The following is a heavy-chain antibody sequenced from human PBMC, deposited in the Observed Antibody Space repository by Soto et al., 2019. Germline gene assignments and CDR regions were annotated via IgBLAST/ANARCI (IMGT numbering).Heavy chain of an antibody. CDR3: ATQKPSGANYYYDSSGTPPDAFDI. V-gene: IGHV5-51*01. J-gene: IGHJ3*02. D-gene: IGHD3-22*01. Sequence: GESLKISCKGSGYSFTSYWIGWVRQMPGKGLEWMGIIYPGDSDTRYSPSFQGQVTISADKSISTAYLQWSSLKASDTAMYYCATQKPSGANYYYDSSGTPPDAFDIWGQGTMVTVSS. CDR1: GYSFTSYW. CDR2: IYPGDSDT.